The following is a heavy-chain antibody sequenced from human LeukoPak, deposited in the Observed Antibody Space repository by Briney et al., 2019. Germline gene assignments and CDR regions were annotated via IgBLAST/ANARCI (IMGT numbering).Heavy chain of an antibody. J-gene: IGHJ6*03. CDR2: IYYRGST. V-gene: IGHV4-59*01. D-gene: IGHD6-13*01. Sequence: PSETLSLTCTVSSASISTYYWSWIRQPPGKGLEWIGYIYYRGSTNYNPSLKSRVTISVDTSKNQFSLKLSSVTAADTAVYYCARVSAAGVHYYYYYMDVWGKGTTVTVSS. CDR1: SASISTYY. CDR3: ARVSAAGVHYYYYYMDV.